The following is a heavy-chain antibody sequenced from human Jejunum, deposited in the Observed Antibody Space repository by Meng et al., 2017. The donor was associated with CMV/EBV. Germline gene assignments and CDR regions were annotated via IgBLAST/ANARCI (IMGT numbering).Heavy chain of an antibody. V-gene: IGHV3-74*03. Sequence: SCAASGFTFSSSWMHWVRQAPVKGLVWVSHINSDGRDTKYADSVKGRFTISRDNAKNTLYLQMNTLRAEDTAVYYCVKGGHLGDYWGQGTLVTVSS. J-gene: IGHJ4*02. CDR2: INSDGRDT. CDR1: GFTFSSSW. CDR3: VKGGHLGDY. D-gene: IGHD3-10*01.